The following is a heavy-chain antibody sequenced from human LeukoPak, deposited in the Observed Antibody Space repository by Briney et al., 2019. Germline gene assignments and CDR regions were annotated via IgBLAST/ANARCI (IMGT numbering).Heavy chain of an antibody. J-gene: IGHJ4*02. CDR3: ARTWGSRTYYYGSGSYYKNLGVYY. CDR1: GYTFTSYG. V-gene: IGHV1-18*01. Sequence: ASVKVSCKASGYTFTSYGISWVRQAPGQGLEWMGWISAYNGNTNYAQKLQGRVTMTRNTSISTAYMELSSLRSEDTAVYYCARTWGSRTYYYGSGSYYKNLGVYYWGQGTLVTVSS. D-gene: IGHD3-10*01. CDR2: ISAYNGNT.